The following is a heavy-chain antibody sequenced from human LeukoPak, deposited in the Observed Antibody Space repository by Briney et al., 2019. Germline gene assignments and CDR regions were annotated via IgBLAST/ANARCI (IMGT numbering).Heavy chain of an antibody. Sequence: PGGSLRLSCVASGFTFSRYGMHWVRQAPGKGLEWVAVILLDGSKEFYTDSVKGRFTISRDNSKNMLYLQMNSLRAEDTALYYCAKDMYAGSGWSNAFDIWGQGTMVTVSS. V-gene: IGHV3-33*06. CDR2: ILLDGSKE. J-gene: IGHJ3*02. D-gene: IGHD6-19*01. CDR3: AKDMYAGSGWSNAFDI. CDR1: GFTFSRYG.